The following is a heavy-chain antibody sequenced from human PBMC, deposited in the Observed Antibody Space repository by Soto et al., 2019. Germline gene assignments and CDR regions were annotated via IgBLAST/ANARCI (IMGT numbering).Heavy chain of an antibody. V-gene: IGHV3-30*18. D-gene: IGHD1-26*01. J-gene: IGHJ3*02. CDR1: GFTFSTYG. CDR3: AKEFQWAPHAFDI. CDR2: MGNDGITT. Sequence: QVQLVESGGGVVQPGRSLRLSCAASGFTFSTYGMHWVRQAPGKGLEWVAVMGNDGITTFYADSVKGRFTISRDNSKNTLVLQTNSLGADDTAVYHCAKEFQWAPHAFDIWGQGTIVNVSA.